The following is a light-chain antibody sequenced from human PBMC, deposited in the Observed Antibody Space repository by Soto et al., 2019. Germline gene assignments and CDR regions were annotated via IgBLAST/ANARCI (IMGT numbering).Light chain of an antibody. V-gene: IGLV2-14*01. J-gene: IGLJ1*01. Sequence: QSALTQPASVSGSPGQSITISCTGTSGDIGSYNRVSWYQQHPGKAPKLIIYEVTDRPSGVSNRFSGSKSGNTASLTISGFQAEDEAEYYCSSYTNINTRACVFGTGTKLTVL. CDR3: SSYTNINTRACV. CDR1: SGDIGSYNR. CDR2: EVT.